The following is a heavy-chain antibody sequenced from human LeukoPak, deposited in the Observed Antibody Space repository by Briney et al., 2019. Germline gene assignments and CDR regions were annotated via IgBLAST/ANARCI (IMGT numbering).Heavy chain of an antibody. Sequence: GGSLRLSCAASGFTFSSYWMHWVRHAPGKGLVWVSRINGDGSRTNYADSVKGRFTISRDNAKNTVYLQMNSLRAEDTAVYYCARDLTTDYFDYWGQGTLVTVSS. J-gene: IGHJ4*02. CDR3: ARDLTTDYFDY. CDR1: GFTFSSYW. D-gene: IGHD3-9*01. CDR2: INGDGSRT. V-gene: IGHV3-74*01.